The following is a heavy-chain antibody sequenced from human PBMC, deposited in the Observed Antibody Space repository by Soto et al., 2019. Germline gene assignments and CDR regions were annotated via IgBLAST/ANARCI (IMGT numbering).Heavy chain of an antibody. CDR3: ARERGGVLTALGY. V-gene: IGHV3-66*01. J-gene: IGHJ4*02. CDR1: GFTVNSNY. CDR2: IYSDGST. D-gene: IGHD2-21*02. Sequence: EVQLVESGGGLVQPGGSLRLSCAASGFTVNSNYMNWVRQAPGKGLEWVSIIYSDGSTYYADSVKGRFTISRDNSRNTVYLQLNSLRAEDTAVYYCARERGGVLTALGYWGRGTLVTVSS.